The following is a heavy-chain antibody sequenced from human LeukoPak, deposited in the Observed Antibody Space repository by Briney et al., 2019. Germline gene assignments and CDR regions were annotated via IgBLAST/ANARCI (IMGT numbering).Heavy chain of an antibody. Sequence: PGGSLRLSCAASGFTFSSYEMNWVRQAPGKGLEWVSYISSSGSTIYYADSVKGRFTISRDSAKNSLYLQMNSLRAADTAVYYCASSSIKLRYFDWLFTGFDYWGQGTLVTVSS. CDR2: ISSSGSTI. V-gene: IGHV3-48*03. CDR1: GFTFSSYE. D-gene: IGHD3-9*01. CDR3: ASSSIKLRYFDWLFTGFDY. J-gene: IGHJ4*02.